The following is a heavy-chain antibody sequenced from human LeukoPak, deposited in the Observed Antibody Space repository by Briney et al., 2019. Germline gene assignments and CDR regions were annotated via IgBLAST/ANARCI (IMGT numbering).Heavy chain of an antibody. J-gene: IGHJ3*02. V-gene: IGHV4-34*01. CDR3: ASLWPYQLSAFDI. D-gene: IGHD2-2*01. CDR1: GGSFSGYY. CDR2: INHSGST. Sequence: SETLSLTCAVYGGSFSGYYWSWIRQPPGKGLEWIGEINHSGSTNYNPSLKSRVTISVDTSKNQFSLKLSSVTAADTAVYYCASLWPYQLSAFDIWGQGTMVTVSS.